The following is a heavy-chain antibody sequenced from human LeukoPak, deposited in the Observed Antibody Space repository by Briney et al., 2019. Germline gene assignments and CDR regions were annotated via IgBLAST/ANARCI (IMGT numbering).Heavy chain of an antibody. J-gene: IGHJ4*02. D-gene: IGHD1-26*01. CDR3: ARDAGWGYYDL. Sequence: GGSLRLSCVASGFTFSTSWVTWVRQAPGKGLEWVANIDKHGSGKYYVDSVKGRFAISRDYASNSVFLQMGSLRAEDTSVYYCARDAGWGYYDLWGQGTPVTVFS. CDR2: IDKHGSGK. CDR1: GFTFSTSW. V-gene: IGHV3-7*01.